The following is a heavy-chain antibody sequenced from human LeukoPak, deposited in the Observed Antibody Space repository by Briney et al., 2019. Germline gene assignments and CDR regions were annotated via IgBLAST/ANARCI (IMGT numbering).Heavy chain of an antibody. CDR3: ARELEQLAN. V-gene: IGHV3-30*19. Sequence: GGSLRLSCAASGFTFSSYGMHWVRQAPGKGLEWVAIISYDGSNKYYADSVKGRFTISRDNSKNTLYLQMNSLRAEDTAVYYCARELEQLANWGQGTLVTVSS. CDR2: ISYDGSNK. CDR1: GFTFSSYG. D-gene: IGHD6-6*01. J-gene: IGHJ4*02.